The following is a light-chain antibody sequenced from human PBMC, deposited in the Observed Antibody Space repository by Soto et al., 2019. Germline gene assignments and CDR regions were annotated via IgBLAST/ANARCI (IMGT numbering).Light chain of an antibody. CDR1: SSDVGLYDY. CDR2: EVS. J-gene: IGLJ1*01. CDR3: SAYAGSNNFV. Sequence: QSVLTQPASVTGSPGQSITISCTGTSSDVGLYDYVSWYQQYPGKVPKLIIYEVSNRPSGISDRFSGSKSGNTASLTVSGLQTEDEADYYCSAYAGSNNFVFGSGTKVTVL. V-gene: IGLV2-8*01.